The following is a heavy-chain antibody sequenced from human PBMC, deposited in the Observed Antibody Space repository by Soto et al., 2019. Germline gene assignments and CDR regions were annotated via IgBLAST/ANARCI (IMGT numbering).Heavy chain of an antibody. J-gene: IGHJ5*02. D-gene: IGHD3-16*01. CDR3: ARQITFGGVSWFDP. Sequence: SETLSLTCAVSDGSISSSNWWSWVRQPPGKGLEWIGEIYHSGSTNYNPSLKSRVTISVDTSKNQFSLKLSSVTAADTAVYYCARQITFGGVSWFDPWGQGTLVTVSS. CDR2: IYHSGST. CDR1: DGSISSSNW. V-gene: IGHV4-4*02.